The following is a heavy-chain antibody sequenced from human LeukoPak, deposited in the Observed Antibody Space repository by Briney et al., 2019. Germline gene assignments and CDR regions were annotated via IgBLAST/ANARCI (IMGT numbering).Heavy chain of an antibody. CDR1: GFTFTTYA. D-gene: IGHD6-19*01. CDR2: ISAHNGNT. V-gene: IGHV1-18*01. CDR3: ARHLSSGWPLEALDV. J-gene: IGHJ3*01. Sequence: GASVKVSCKASGFTFTTYAFSWVRQAPGQGLEWMGWISAHNGNTNYAQKLQGRVTMTTDTSTNTAYMELRSLRFDDTAVYYCARHLSSGWPLEALDVWGQGTLVTVSS.